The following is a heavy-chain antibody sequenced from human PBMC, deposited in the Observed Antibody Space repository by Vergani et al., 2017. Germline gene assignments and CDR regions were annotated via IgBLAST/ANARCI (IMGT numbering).Heavy chain of an antibody. Sequence: QVQLVQSGAEVKKPGASVKVSCKASGYTFTSYAMNWVRQAPGQGLEWMGWINTNTGNPTYAQGFTGRFVFSLDTSVSTAYLQISSLKAEDTAVYYCARDLGFQPLNGDQPLDYWGQGTLVTVSS. D-gene: IGHD4-17*01. J-gene: IGHJ4*02. CDR1: GYTFTSYA. CDR2: INTNTGNP. V-gene: IGHV7-4-1*02. CDR3: ARDLGFQPLNGDQPLDY.